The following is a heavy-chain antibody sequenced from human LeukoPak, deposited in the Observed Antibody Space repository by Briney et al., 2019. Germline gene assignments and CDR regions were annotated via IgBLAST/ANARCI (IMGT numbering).Heavy chain of an antibody. V-gene: IGHV3-30*04. CDR3: ARDQDYANAFDI. CDR2: ISYDGSNK. D-gene: IGHD4-17*01. J-gene: IGHJ3*02. Sequence: PGRSLRLSCAASGFTFSSYAMHWVRQAPGKGLEWVAVISYDGSNKYYADSVKGRFTISRDSSKNTLYLQMNSLRAEDTAVYYCARDQDYANAFDIWGQGTMVTVSS. CDR1: GFTFSSYA.